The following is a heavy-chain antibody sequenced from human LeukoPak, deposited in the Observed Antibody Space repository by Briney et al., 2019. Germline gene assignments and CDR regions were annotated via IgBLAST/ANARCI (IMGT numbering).Heavy chain of an antibody. Sequence: TGGSLRLSCAASGFTFSSYWMSWVRQAPGKGLEWVANIKQDGSEKYYVDSVKGRFTISRDNVKNSLYLQMNSLRAEDTAVYYCARDGSGNGDWFDPWGQGTLVTVSS. V-gene: IGHV3-7*01. CDR2: IKQDGSEK. CDR1: GFTFSSYW. CDR3: ARDGSGNGDWFDP. D-gene: IGHD3-10*01. J-gene: IGHJ5*02.